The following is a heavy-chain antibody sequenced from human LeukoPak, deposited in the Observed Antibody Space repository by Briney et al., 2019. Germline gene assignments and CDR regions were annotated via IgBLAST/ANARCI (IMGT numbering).Heavy chain of an antibody. V-gene: IGHV3-30-3*01. CDR3: AKDSGTSCDY. CDR1: GFTFSSYA. CDR2: ISYDGSNK. J-gene: IGHJ4*02. D-gene: IGHD2-2*01. Sequence: GGSLRLSCAASGFTFSSYAMHWVRQAPGKGLEWVAVISYDGSNKYYADSVKGRFTISRDNSKNTLYLQMNSLRAEDTAVYYCAKDSGTSCDYWGQGTLVTVSS.